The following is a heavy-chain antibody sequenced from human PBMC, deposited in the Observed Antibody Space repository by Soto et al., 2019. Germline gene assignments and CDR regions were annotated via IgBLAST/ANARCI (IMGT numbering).Heavy chain of an antibody. V-gene: IGHV3-30*18. J-gene: IGHJ6*02. CDR3: AKDRDYGDYYYYGMDV. CDR2: ISYDGSNK. CDR1: GFTFSSYG. Sequence: QVQLVESGGGVVQPGRSLRLSCAASGFTFSSYGMHWVRQAPGKGLEWVAVISYDGSNKYYADSVKGRFTISRDNSKNTSYLQMNSLSAEDRAVYYCAKDRDYGDYYYYGMDVWGQGTTVTVSS. D-gene: IGHD4-17*01.